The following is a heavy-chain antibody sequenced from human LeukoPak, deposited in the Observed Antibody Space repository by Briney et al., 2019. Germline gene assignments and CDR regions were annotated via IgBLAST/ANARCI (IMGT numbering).Heavy chain of an antibody. CDR2: ISTSSSYT. CDR3: ARTVLGHDAFDI. V-gene: IGHV3-11*06. Sequence: PGGSLRLSCAASGFTFSDYYMSWVRQAPGKGLEWVSYISTSSSYTNYADSVKGRFTISRDNAKNSLYLQMNSLRAEDTAVYYCARTVLGHDAFDIWGQGTMVTVSS. J-gene: IGHJ3*02. CDR1: GFTFSDYY. D-gene: IGHD1-26*01.